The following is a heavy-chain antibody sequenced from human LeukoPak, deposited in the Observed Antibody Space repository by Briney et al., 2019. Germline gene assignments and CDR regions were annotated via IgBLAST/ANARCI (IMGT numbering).Heavy chain of an antibody. CDR1: GFTFSNAW. CDR3: ARGDYVWGSYRYSLFDY. D-gene: IGHD3-16*02. Sequence: GGSLRLSCAASGFTFSNAWMNWVRQAPGKGLEWVSYISSSSSTIYYADSVKGRFTISRDNAKNSLYLQMNSLRDEDTAVYYCARGDYVWGSYRYSLFDYWGQGTLVTVSS. CDR2: ISSSSSTI. V-gene: IGHV3-48*02. J-gene: IGHJ4*02.